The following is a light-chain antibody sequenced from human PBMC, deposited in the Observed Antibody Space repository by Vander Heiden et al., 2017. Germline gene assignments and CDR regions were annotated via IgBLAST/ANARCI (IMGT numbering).Light chain of an antibody. J-gene: IGLJ1*01. Sequence: SYELTQPPSVSVSPGETASLTCPGEKLGDKFACWYQQKPGQSPVLFIYQDSKRPSGVPERFSGSNSGNTATLTISGAQTMDEADYFCQAWDSGAYVFGSGTKLTVL. CDR2: QDS. CDR3: QAWDSGAYV. CDR1: KLGDKF. V-gene: IGLV3-1*01.